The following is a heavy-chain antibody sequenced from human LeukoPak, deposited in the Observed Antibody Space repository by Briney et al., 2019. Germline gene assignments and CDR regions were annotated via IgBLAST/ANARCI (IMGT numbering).Heavy chain of an antibody. CDR3: ARNYAQRGYYFDY. D-gene: IGHD2-2*01. CDR2: IIPIFGTA. V-gene: IGHV1-69*06. CDR1: GGTFSSYA. J-gene: IGHJ4*02. Sequence: SVKVSCKASGGTFSSYAISWVRQAPGQGLEWMGGIIPIFGTANYAQKFQGRVTITADKSTSTAYMGLSSLRSEDTAVYYCARNYAQRGYYFDYWGQGTLVTVSS.